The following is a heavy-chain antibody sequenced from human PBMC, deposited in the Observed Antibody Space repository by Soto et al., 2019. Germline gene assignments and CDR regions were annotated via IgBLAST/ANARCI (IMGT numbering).Heavy chain of an antibody. D-gene: IGHD6-13*01. Sequence: QVQLQESGPGLVKPSETLSLTCVVSGGSISGSYWSWIRQPPGKGLEWIGYIYYSGSTSYNPSLKSRVTISVDKSKNQFSLEVTSVTAADTAVYYCARSLSTAAYYYYGLDVWGQGTTATVSS. CDR3: ARSLSTAAYYYYGLDV. J-gene: IGHJ6*02. CDR2: IYYSGST. CDR1: GGSISGSY. V-gene: IGHV4-59*01.